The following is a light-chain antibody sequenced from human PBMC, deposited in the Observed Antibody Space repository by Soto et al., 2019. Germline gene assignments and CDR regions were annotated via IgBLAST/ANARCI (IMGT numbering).Light chain of an antibody. V-gene: IGKV3-20*01. CDR2: GAS. CDR1: QSVSSSY. J-gene: IGKJ1*01. Sequence: EIVLTQSPGTLSLSPGERATLSCRASQSVSSSYLAWYQQKPGQAPRLLIYGASSRATGIPDRFSGSGSGTDFTLNISILEPEDFAVYYCQQYGSSPQTFGQGTKVEIK. CDR3: QQYGSSPQT.